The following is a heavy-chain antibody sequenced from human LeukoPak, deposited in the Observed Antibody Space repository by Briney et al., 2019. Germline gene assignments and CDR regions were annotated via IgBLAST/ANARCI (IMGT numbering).Heavy chain of an antibody. Sequence: GRSLRLSCAASGFTFSSYAMHWVRQAPGKGLEWVAVISYDGRTKYYEDSVRGRFTISRDNSKNTLYLQMNSLRADDSAVYFCASGYYIVFWGQGTLVTVSS. CDR1: GFTFSSYA. D-gene: IGHD3-10*01. V-gene: IGHV3-30*01. CDR3: ASGYYIVF. CDR2: ISYDGRTK. J-gene: IGHJ4*02.